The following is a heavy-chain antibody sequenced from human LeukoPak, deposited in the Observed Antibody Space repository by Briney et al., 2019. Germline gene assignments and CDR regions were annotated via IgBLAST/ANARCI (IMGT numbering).Heavy chain of an antibody. CDR2: IYYSGST. CDR1: GGSISSGDYY. J-gene: IGHJ6*02. Sequence: SETLSLTCTVSGGSISSGDYYWSWIRQPPGKGLEWIGYIYYSGSTYYNPSLKSRVTISVDTSKNQFSLKLSSVTAADTAVYYCARGDSGYDFYYYYRMDVWGQGTTVSASS. CDR3: ARGDSGYDFYYYYRMDV. V-gene: IGHV4-30-4*01. D-gene: IGHD5-12*01.